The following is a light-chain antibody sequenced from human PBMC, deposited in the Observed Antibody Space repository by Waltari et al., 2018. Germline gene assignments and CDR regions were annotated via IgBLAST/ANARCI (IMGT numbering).Light chain of an antibody. CDR1: RSDGGAYYY. V-gene: IGLV2-14*03. CDR3: NSYTDTTWV. J-gene: IGLJ3*02. Sequence: QSVLTQPAPVSGSPGQTIPISCTGTRSDGGAYYYVSWYQQHPGTAPKVLIYDVSKRPSGVSNRFSGSKSGNTAFLTISGLQPEDEADYYCNSYTDTTWVFGGGTKLTVL. CDR2: DVS.